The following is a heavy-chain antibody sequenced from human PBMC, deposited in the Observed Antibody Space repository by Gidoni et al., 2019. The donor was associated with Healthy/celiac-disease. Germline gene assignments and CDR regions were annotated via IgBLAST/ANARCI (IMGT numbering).Heavy chain of an antibody. J-gene: IGHJ6*02. CDR2: ISYDGSNK. CDR3: AKEIPGYGMDV. Sequence: QVQLVESGGGVVQPGRSLRLSCAAPGFTFSSYGMHWVRQAPGKGLEWVAVISYDGSNKYYADSVKGRFTISRDNSKNTLYLQMNSLRAEDTAVYYCAKEIPGYGMDVWGQGTTVTVSS. D-gene: IGHD2-21*01. V-gene: IGHV3-30*18. CDR1: GFTFSSYG.